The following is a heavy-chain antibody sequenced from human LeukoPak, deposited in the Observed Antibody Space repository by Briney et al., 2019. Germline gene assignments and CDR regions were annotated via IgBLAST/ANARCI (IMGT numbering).Heavy chain of an antibody. CDR3: ASQMLGGYFDC. CDR1: GGSISSYY. D-gene: IGHD2-15*01. CDR2: IYYSGST. Sequence: SETLSLTCTVSGGSISSYYWSWIRQPPGKGLEWIGYIYYSGSTNYNPSLKSRVTISVDTSKNQFSLKLSSVTAADTAVYYCASQMLGGYFDCWGQGTLVTVSS. V-gene: IGHV4-59*01. J-gene: IGHJ4*02.